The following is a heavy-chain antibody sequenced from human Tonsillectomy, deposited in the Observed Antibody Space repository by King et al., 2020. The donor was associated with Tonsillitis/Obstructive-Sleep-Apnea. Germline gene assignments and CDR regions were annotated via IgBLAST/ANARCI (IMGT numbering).Heavy chain of an antibody. CDR2: IYSGGST. V-gene: IGHV3-53*04. J-gene: IGHJ4*02. Sequence: VQLVESGGGLVQPGGSLRLSCAASGFSVSSNYMTWVRQAPGKGLEWVSVIYSGGSTYYADSVKGRFTISRHNSKNTLFLEMNSLRAEDTAVYYCAKGGAGVDYWGQGTLVTVSS. CDR3: AKGGAGVDY. D-gene: IGHD2-15*01. CDR1: GFSVSSNY.